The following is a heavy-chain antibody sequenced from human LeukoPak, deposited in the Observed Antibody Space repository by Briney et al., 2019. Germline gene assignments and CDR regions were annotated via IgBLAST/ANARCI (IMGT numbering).Heavy chain of an antibody. J-gene: IGHJ4*02. CDR2: LITIFPPA. V-gene: IGHV1-69*13. Sequence: SVKVSCKASGGSFSSYAVGWVRQAPGQGLEWMGGLITIFPPASYAQKFQGRVTISADESTNTAYMELSSLRSEDTAVYYCAREGYTYGYDCWGQGTLVTVSS. CDR3: AREGYTYGYDC. D-gene: IGHD5-18*01. CDR1: GGSFSSYA.